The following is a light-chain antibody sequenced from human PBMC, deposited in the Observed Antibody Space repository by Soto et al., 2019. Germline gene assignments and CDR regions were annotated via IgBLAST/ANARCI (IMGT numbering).Light chain of an antibody. J-gene: IGKJ1*01. Sequence: DIPMTQSPSSLSASVGDRVNITCRASQSISKFLNWYQQKPGKAPNLLIYAVSNLQSGVASRFSGSGSGTEFTRTIASLLPEDLATYYCQQSYGTPKTFGQGIKVEIK. CDR1: QSISKF. V-gene: IGKV1-39*01. CDR3: QQSYGTPKT. CDR2: AVS.